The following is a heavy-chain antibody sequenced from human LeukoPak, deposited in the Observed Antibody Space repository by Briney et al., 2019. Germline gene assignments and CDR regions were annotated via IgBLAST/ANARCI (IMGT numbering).Heavy chain of an antibody. Sequence: SQTLSLTCTVSGGSISSGSYYWSWVRQPAGKGLEWIGRIYTSGSTNYNPSLTSRVTISVDTSKNQFSLKLSSVTAADTAVYYCAREGPISGSYAAFDIWGQGTMVTVSS. CDR1: GGSISSGSYY. J-gene: IGHJ3*02. V-gene: IGHV4-61*02. CDR3: AREGPISGSYAAFDI. CDR2: IYTSGST. D-gene: IGHD1-26*01.